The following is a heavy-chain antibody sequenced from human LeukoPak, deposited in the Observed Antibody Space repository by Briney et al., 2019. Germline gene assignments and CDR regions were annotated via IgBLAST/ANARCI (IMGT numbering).Heavy chain of an antibody. V-gene: IGHV5-10-1*01. D-gene: IGHD3-16*01. Sequence: PGESLKISCKDSGHHFATHYINWVRQMPGKGLEWMGRIDPDDSYTNYSPAFQGHVTMSADKSSRTAYLQWSSLEASDTAMYYCARRPGGVLADTDFFESWGQGTLVIVSS. CDR1: GHHFATHY. CDR3: ARRPGGVLADTDFFES. CDR2: IDPDDSYT. J-gene: IGHJ4*02.